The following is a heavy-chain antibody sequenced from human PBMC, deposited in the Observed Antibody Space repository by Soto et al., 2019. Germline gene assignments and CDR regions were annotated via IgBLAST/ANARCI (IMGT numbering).Heavy chain of an antibody. J-gene: IGHJ6*02. V-gene: IGHV1-69*13. CDR3: ARDRAAAGDYYYYGMDV. CDR2: IIPIFGTA. Sequence: GASVKVSCKASGGTFSSYAISWVRQAPGQGLEWMGGIIPIFGTANYAQKFQGRVTITADESTSTAYMELSSLRSEDTAVYYCARDRAAAGDYYYYGMDVWGQGTTVTVSS. CDR1: GGTFSSYA. D-gene: IGHD6-13*01.